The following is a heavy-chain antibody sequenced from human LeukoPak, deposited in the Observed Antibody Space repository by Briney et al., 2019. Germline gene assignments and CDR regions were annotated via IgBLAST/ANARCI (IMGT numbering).Heavy chain of an antibody. D-gene: IGHD2-2*01. CDR3: ARDRVEYQLPYDAFDI. V-gene: IGHV1-18*01. Sequence: ASVKVSCKASGYTFTSYGISWVRQAPGQGLEWMGWISAYNGNTNYAQKLQDRVTMTTDTSTSTAYMELRSLRSDDTAVYYCARDRVEYQLPYDAFDIWGQGTMVTVSS. CDR2: ISAYNGNT. J-gene: IGHJ3*02. CDR1: GYTFTSYG.